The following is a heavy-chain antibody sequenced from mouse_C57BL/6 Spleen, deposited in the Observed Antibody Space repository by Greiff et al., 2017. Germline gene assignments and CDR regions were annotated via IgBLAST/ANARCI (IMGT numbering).Heavy chain of an antibody. CDR2: IHPNSGST. J-gene: IGHJ4*01. Sequence: QVQLQQPGAELVKPGASVKLSCKASGYTFTSYWMHWVKQRPGQGLEWIGMIHPNSGSTNYNEKFKSKATLTVDTSSTTAYMQLSSLTSEDSAVYYWARKGGYAMDYWGQGTSVTVAS. CDR1: GYTFTSYW. CDR3: ARKGGYAMDY. V-gene: IGHV1-64*01.